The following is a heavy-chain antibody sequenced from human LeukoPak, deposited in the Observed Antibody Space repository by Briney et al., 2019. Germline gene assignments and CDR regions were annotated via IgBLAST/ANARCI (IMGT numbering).Heavy chain of an antibody. CDR3: AREASGI. J-gene: IGHJ3*02. CDR2: INHSGST. CDR1: GGSFSAYY. Sequence: SETLSLTCAVYGGSFSAYYWSWIRQPPGKGLEWIGEINHSGSTNYNPSLKSRVTISVDTSKNQFSLKLSSVTAADTAVYYCAREASGIWGQGTMVTLSS. V-gene: IGHV4-34*01.